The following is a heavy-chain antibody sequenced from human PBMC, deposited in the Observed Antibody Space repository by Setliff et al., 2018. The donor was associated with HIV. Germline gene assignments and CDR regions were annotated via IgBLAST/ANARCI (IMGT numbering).Heavy chain of an antibody. CDR1: GYTFAGYA. J-gene: IGHJ4*02. D-gene: IGHD1-20*01. V-gene: IGHV1-3*01. CDR3: ARDYNWNAITHFDY. Sequence: ASVKVSCKTSGYTFAGYAIHWVRQAPGQSLEWMGWINVGNGDTKYSQKFKGRITISRDTSASTGYMELSSLTSEDTAVYYCARDYNWNAITHFDYWGQGTLVTVSS. CDR2: INVGNGDT.